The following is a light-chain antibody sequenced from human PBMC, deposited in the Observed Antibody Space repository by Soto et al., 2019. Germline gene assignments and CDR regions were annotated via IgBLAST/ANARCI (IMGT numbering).Light chain of an antibody. CDR2: YDD. V-gene: IGLV1-36*01. J-gene: IGLJ1*01. CDR1: RSNIGNNA. Sequence: QSVLTQPPSVSEAPRQRVTISCSGSRSNIGNNAVNWYQQLPGKAPKPLIYYDDLLPSGVSDRFSGAKSGTSASLAISGLQSEDEADYYCAAWDDSLNDYVFGTGTKVTVL. CDR3: AAWDDSLNDYV.